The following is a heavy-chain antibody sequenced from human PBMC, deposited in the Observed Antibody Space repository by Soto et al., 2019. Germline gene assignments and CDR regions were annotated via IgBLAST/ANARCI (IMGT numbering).Heavy chain of an antibody. CDR2: IVVGSGNT. CDR1: GFTFTSSA. CDR3: AVDRGVGYCTNGVCWNNYYYYGMDV. J-gene: IGHJ6*02. V-gene: IGHV1-58*01. Sequence: GASVKVSCKASGFTFTSSAVQWVRQARGQRLEWIGWIVVGSGNTNYAQKFQERVTITRDMSTSTACMELSSLRSEDTAVYYCAVDRGVGYCTNGVCWNNYYYYGMDVWGQGTTVTVSS. D-gene: IGHD2-8*01.